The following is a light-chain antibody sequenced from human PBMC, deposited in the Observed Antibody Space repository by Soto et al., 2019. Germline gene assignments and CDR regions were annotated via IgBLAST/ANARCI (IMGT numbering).Light chain of an antibody. Sequence: EIMLTQSPGTLSLSPWERATLSCRASQSLTSNSLAWYQQKPGQAPRLLIHAASSRATGIPDRFSGSGSGTDFTLSISRLEPEDFAVYYCQQHGSSPWTFGQGTKVEIK. CDR3: QQHGSSPWT. CDR1: QSLTSNS. J-gene: IGKJ1*01. V-gene: IGKV3-20*01. CDR2: AAS.